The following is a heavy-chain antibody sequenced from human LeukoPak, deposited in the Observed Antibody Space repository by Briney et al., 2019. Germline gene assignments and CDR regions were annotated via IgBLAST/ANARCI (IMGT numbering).Heavy chain of an antibody. J-gene: IGHJ5*02. CDR1: YP. CDR2: ISGSGGST. V-gene: IGHV3-23*01. Sequence: YPXXWVRQAPGKGLEWVSAISGSGGSTYYADSVKGRFTISRDASKNTLYLQMNSLRAEDTAVYYCAKLYSSSWSWFDPWGQGTLVTVSS. D-gene: IGHD6-13*01. CDR3: AKLYSSSWSWFDP.